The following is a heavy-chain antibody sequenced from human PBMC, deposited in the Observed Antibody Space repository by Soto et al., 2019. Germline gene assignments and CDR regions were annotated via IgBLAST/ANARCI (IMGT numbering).Heavy chain of an antibody. CDR2: INPNSGGT. CDR3: ARVGYCSSTRCPAGKSDYYGMDV. V-gene: IGHV1-2*04. D-gene: IGHD2-2*01. J-gene: IGHJ6*04. Sequence: ASVKVSCKASGYTFTGYYMHWVRQAPGQGLEWMGWINPNSGGTNYAQKFQGWVTMTRDTSISTAYMELSRLRSDDTAVYYCARVGYCSSTRCPAGKSDYYGMDVWGKGTRVTVSS. CDR1: GYTFTGYY.